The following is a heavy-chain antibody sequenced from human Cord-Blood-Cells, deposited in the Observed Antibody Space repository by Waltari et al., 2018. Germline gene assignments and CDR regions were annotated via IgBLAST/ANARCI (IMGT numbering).Heavy chain of an antibody. CDR2: INHRGST. V-gene: IGHV4-34*01. Sequence: QVQLQQWGAGLLKPSETLSLTCAVYGGSFSGYYWSWIRQPPGKGLESIGEINHRGSTDYNPSRNGRVTLSVDTSKNQFSLKLSSLTASDTAVYYCARPLPGDDAFDIWGQGTMVTVSS. D-gene: IGHD7-27*01. J-gene: IGHJ3*02. CDR3: ARPLPGDDAFDI. CDR1: GGSFSGYY.